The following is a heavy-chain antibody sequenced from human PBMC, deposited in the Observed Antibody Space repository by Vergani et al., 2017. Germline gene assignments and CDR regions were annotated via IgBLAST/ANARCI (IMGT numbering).Heavy chain of an antibody. V-gene: IGHV3-21*01. CDR2: ISSSSSYI. J-gene: IGHJ5*02. D-gene: IGHD2-2*01. CDR1: GFTFSSYS. Sequence: EVQLVESGGGLVKPGGSLRLSCAASGFTFSSYSMNWVRQAPGKGLEWVSSISSSSSYIYYADSVKGRFTISRDNANNSLYLQMNSLRAEDTAVYFCARGTRVVPAVNPGGFDPWGQGTLVTVSS. CDR3: ARGTRVVPAVNPGGFDP.